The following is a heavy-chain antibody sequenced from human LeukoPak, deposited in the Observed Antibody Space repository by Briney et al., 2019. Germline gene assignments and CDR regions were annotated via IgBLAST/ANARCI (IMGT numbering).Heavy chain of an antibody. J-gene: IGHJ4*02. V-gene: IGHV1-69*04. CDR1: GGTFSSYA. D-gene: IGHD2-15*01. Sequence: ASVKVSCKASGGTFSSYAISWVRQAPGQGLEWMGRIIPILGIANYAQKFQGRVTITADKSTSTAYMELSSLRSEDTAVYYCARARNWIYCSGGSCHLDYWGQGTLVTVSS. CDR3: ARARNWIYCSGGSCHLDY. CDR2: IIPILGIA.